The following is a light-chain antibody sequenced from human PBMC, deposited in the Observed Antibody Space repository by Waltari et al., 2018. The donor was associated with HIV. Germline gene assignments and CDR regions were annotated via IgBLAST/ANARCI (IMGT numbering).Light chain of an antibody. V-gene: IGLV1-51*01. CDR2: DNN. CDR3: GTWDSSLSAGGV. Sequence: QSVLTQPPSVSAAPGQKVTISCPGSSSNLGNNYVSWYQQLPGTAPKLLIYDNNKRPSGIPDRFSGSKSGTSATLGITGLQTGDEADYYCGTWDSSLSAGGVFGGGTKLTVL. CDR1: SSNLGNNY. J-gene: IGLJ2*01.